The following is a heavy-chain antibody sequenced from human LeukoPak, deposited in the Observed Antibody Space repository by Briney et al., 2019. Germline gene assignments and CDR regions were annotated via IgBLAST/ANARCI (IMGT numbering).Heavy chain of an antibody. CDR1: GGSISSYY. CDR2: IYTSGST. J-gene: IGHJ4*02. CDR3: ARCTSTSCYHFDY. V-gene: IGHV4-4*07. Sequence: SETLSLTCTVSGGSISSYYWSWIRQPAGKGLEWIGHIYTSGSTNYNPSLKSRVTISIDTSKNQFSLKLSSVTAADTAVYYCARCTSTSCYHFDYWGQGALVTVSS. D-gene: IGHD2-2*01.